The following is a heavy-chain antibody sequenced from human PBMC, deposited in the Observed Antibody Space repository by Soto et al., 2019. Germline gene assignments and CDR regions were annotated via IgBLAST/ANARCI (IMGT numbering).Heavy chain of an antibody. D-gene: IGHD3-22*01. Sequence: LRLSCAVSGLTFSSYCMHWVRQAPGKGLVWVSRINSDGSSISYADSVKGRFTISRDNAKNTLYLQMNSLRAEDTAVYYCARAPYDSSGYWGQGTLVTVSS. J-gene: IGHJ4*02. CDR3: ARAPYDSSGY. V-gene: IGHV3-74*01. CDR2: INSDGSSI. CDR1: GLTFSSYC.